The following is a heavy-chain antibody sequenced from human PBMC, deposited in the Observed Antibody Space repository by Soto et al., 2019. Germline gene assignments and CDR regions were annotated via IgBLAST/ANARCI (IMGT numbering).Heavy chain of an antibody. CDR1: GYTFTGYD. Sequence: QVQLVQSGAEVKKPGASVKVSCKASGYTFTGYDLNWVRQATGQGLEWMGWMNPNTGNTGYAQKFQGRVTMTRDTATSTAYMELSSLRSDDTAVYYCARGKTTLTELDYWGQGTLLTVSS. CDR3: ARGKTTLTELDY. J-gene: IGHJ4*02. CDR2: MNPNTGNT. D-gene: IGHD1-1*01. V-gene: IGHV1-8*01.